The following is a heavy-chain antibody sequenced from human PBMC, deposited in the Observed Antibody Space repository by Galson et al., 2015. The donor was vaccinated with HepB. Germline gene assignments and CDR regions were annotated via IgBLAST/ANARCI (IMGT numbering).Heavy chain of an antibody. D-gene: IGHD2-15*01. CDR3: ARRGYCSGGSCYGREYYFDY. CDR2: ITPIFRTA. Sequence: SVKVSCKASGGTFSTHAMSWVRQAPGQGLEWLGGITPIFRTANYAQKFQGRVTITADESTSTAYMELSSLRSEDTAVYYCARRGYCSGGSCYGREYYFDYWGQGTLVTVSS. CDR1: GGTFSTHA. V-gene: IGHV1-69*13. J-gene: IGHJ4*02.